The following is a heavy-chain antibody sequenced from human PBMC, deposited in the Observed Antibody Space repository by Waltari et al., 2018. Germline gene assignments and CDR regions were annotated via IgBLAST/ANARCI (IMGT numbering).Heavy chain of an antibody. CDR2: IYTSGST. D-gene: IGHD6-6*01. J-gene: IGHJ4*02. CDR1: GGSISSYY. CDR3: ARDGAARPYFDY. Sequence: QVQLQESGPGLVKPSETLSLTCTVSGGSISSYYWSWIRQPAGKGLEWIGRIYTSGSTNYNPSLKSRVTMSVDTSKNQFSRKLSSVTAADTAVYYCARDGAARPYFDYWAREPWSPSPQ. V-gene: IGHV4-4*07.